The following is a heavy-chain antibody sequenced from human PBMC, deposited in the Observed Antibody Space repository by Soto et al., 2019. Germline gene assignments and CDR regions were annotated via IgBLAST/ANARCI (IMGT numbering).Heavy chain of an antibody. CDR1: GFSFSTFD. CDR3: ARQASGYYYGWFDP. D-gene: IGHD3-22*01. Sequence: GSLRLSCEASGFSFSTFDMSWVRQAPGKGLQCVSFIRGSDGTTYYADSVRGRFTISRDNSRNTLYLQMNSLRADDTAVYYCARQASGYYYGWFDPWGQGTLVTVSS. CDR2: IRGSDGTT. J-gene: IGHJ5*02. V-gene: IGHV3-23*01.